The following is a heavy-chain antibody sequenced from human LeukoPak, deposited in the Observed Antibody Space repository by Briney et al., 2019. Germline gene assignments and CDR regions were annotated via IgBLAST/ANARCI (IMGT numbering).Heavy chain of an antibody. CDR1: GFTFDDFS. CDR2: VNKDGDRT. CDR3: AKEVRGSSWTGFDS. D-gene: IGHD6-13*01. Sequence: GGSLRLSCAASGFTFDDFSIHWVRQAPGKGLEWVSLVNKDGDRTYYADSVEGRFTISRDNSKNSLYLQMNSLTTEDTALYYCAKEVRGSSWTGFDSWGQGTQVTVSS. J-gene: IGHJ4*02. V-gene: IGHV3-43*01.